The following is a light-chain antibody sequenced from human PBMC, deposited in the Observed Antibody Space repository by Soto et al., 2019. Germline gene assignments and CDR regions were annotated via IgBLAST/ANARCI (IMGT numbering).Light chain of an antibody. J-gene: IGLJ3*02. CDR3: GTWDSSLSAGV. V-gene: IGLV2-11*01. CDR1: SSDVGGSNF. CDR2: DVN. Sequence: QPVLTQPRSVSGSPGQSVTISCTGTSSDVGGSNFVSWYQQHPGKAPKLMIYDVNKRPSGVPDRFSGSKSGNTASLTISGLQAEDEADYYCGTWDSSLSAGVFGGGTKLTVL.